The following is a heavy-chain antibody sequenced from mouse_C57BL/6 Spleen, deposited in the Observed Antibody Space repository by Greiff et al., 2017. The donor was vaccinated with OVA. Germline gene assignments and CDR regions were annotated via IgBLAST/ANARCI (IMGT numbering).Heavy chain of an antibody. CDR2: ISDGGSYT. CDR3: AREELGPLFAY. Sequence: EVQRVESGGGLVKPGGSLKLSCAASGFTFSSYAMSCVRQTPEKRLEWVATISDGGSYTYYPDNVKGRFTISRDNAKNNLYLQMSHLKSEDTAMYYCAREELGPLFAYWGQGTLVTVSA. CDR1: GFTFSSYA. D-gene: IGHD4-1*01. J-gene: IGHJ3*01. V-gene: IGHV5-4*01.